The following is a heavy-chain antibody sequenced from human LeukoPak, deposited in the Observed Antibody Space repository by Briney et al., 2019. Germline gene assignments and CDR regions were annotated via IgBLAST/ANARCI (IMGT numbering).Heavy chain of an antibody. CDR1: GFTFSSYW. CDR2: IKQDGSEK. V-gene: IGHV3-7*01. CDR3: ARGGGRSNYYFDS. D-gene: IGHD2-15*01. J-gene: IGHJ4*02. Sequence: QSGGSLRLSCAASGFTFSSYWMSWVRQAPGKGLEWVANIKQDGSEKYYVDSVKGRFTISRDNAKNSLYLQMNSLRAEDTAVYCCARGGGRSNYYFDSWGQGTLVTVSS.